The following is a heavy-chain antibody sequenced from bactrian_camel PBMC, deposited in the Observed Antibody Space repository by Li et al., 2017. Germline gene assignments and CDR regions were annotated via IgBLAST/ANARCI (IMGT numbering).Heavy chain of an antibody. V-gene: IGHV3S7*01. CDR3: ARGSRWYPD. CDR1: GFTFSAYA. CDR2: ISGDGSNT. J-gene: IGHJ4*01. D-gene: IGHD6*01. Sequence: HVQLVESGGGLVQPGGSLRLSCAPSGFTFSAYAMSWVRQAPGRGLEWVCGISGDGSNTYYADFVKGRFTVSRDNAKNMLYLQMKSPKPEDTAMYYCARGSRWYPDWGQGTQVTVS.